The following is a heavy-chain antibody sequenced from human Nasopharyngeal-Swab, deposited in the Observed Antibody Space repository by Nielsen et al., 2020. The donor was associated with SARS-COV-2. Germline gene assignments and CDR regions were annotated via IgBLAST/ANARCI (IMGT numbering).Heavy chain of an antibody. V-gene: IGHV3-74*01. J-gene: IGHJ4*02. CDR2: IKTDGRRT. D-gene: IGHD4-23*01. CDR1: GFSFSTYW. CDR3: SRDLGGFGGY. Sequence: GEYLKISCAASGFSFSTYWMHWVRQVPGEGLGWVSRIKTDGRRTNYAESVKGRFTISRDKFKNMLYLQMNNLRPEDTAVSYCSRDLGGFGGYWGQGTLATVSS.